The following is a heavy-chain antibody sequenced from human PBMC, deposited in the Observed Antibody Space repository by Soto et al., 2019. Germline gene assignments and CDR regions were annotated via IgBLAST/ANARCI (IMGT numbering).Heavy chain of an antibody. V-gene: IGHV4-30-2*01. D-gene: IGHD6-13*01. CDR2: IYHSGST. CDR1: GGSISSGGYS. CDR3: AGQAAAGNWFDP. Sequence: PSETLSLTCAVSGGSISSGGYSWSWIRQPPGKGLEWIGYIYHSGSTYYNPSLKSRVTISVDKSKNQFSLKLSSVTAADTAVYYCAGQAAAGNWFDPWGQGTLVTVSS. J-gene: IGHJ5*02.